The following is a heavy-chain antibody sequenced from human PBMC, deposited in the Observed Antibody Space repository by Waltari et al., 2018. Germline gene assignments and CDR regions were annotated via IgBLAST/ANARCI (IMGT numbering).Heavy chain of an antibody. V-gene: IGHV3-15*01. J-gene: IGHJ5*02. CDR2: IKKKSDGGTT. Sequence: EVHLVESGGGLIKPGESLRLSCGASGFTFSDAWMSWVRQVPGKGPEWVGRIKKKSDGGTTEYAVPVKRRFTISRGDSKHTLDLQMNSLKTEDTAVYYCVTGGHYFGAWGQGTLVTVSS. D-gene: IGHD1-26*01. CDR3: VTGGHYFGA. CDR1: GFTFSDAW.